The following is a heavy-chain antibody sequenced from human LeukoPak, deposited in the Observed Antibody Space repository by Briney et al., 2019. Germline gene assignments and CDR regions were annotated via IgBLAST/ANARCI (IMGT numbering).Heavy chain of an antibody. Sequence: GGSLRLSCAASGFTFSSYAMSWVRQAPGKGLEWVSAISGSGGSTYYADSVKGRFTISRDNSKNTLYLQMSSLRAEDTAVYYCAKNPVGFIVPDYWGQGTLVTVSS. J-gene: IGHJ4*02. D-gene: IGHD2-2*01. CDR1: GFTFSSYA. CDR3: AKNPVGFIVPDY. CDR2: ISGSGGST. V-gene: IGHV3-23*01.